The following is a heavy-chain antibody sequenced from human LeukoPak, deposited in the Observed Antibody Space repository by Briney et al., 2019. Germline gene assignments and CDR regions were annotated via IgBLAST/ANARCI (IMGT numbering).Heavy chain of an antibody. Sequence: GGSLRLSCEPSGFPFSSYWMLWVRQAPGKGLVWVSRISGDGTIKTYADFVRGRFTISRDNTKNILYLQMNSLRVEDTATYFCSRSQFDYWGQGVLVTVSP. CDR2: ISGDGTIK. J-gene: IGHJ4*02. CDR1: GFPFSSYW. V-gene: IGHV3-74*03. CDR3: SRSQFDY.